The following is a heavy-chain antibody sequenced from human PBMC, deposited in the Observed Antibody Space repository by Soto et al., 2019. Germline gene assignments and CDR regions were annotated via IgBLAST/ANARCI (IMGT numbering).Heavy chain of an antibody. Sequence: GGSLRLSCAASGFTFSSYAMHWVRQAPGKGLEWVAVISYDGSNKYYADSVKGRFTISRDNSKNTLYLQMNSLRAEDTAVYYCARGPGDIVVVPAVDYWGQGTLVTVSS. CDR2: ISYDGSNK. D-gene: IGHD2-2*01. CDR3: ARGPGDIVVVPAVDY. V-gene: IGHV3-30-3*01. CDR1: GFTFSSYA. J-gene: IGHJ4*02.